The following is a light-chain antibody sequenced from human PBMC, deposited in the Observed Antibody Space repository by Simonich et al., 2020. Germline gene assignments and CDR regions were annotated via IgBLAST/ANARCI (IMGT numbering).Light chain of an antibody. CDR3: QQYNSYSRT. V-gene: IGKV1-13*02. CDR2: DAS. J-gene: IGKJ1*01. CDR1: HSISSA. Sequence: IQMTQSPSSLSASVGDRVTITCRASHSISSALAWYQQKPGKAPKLLIYDASSLESGVPSRFSGSGSGTDFTLTISSLQPDDFATYYCQQYNSYSRTFGQGTKVEIK.